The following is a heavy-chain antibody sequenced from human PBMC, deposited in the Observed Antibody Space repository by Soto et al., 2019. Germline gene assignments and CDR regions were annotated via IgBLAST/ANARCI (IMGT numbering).Heavy chain of an antibody. Sequence: SGTLSLTCTVSGGSINTYFWSLIPPPPGRGLEWIGCIYYSGSTNYNPSLKSRVTISVDTSKNQFSLKLNSVTAADTAVYYCVRSNDYGDLYFDSWGQGTLVTVSS. CDR1: GGSINTYF. CDR3: VRSNDYGDLYFDS. D-gene: IGHD4-17*01. J-gene: IGHJ4*02. CDR2: IYYSGST. V-gene: IGHV4-59*01.